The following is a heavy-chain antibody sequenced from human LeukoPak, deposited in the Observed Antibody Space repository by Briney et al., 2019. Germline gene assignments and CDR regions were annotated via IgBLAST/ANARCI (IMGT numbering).Heavy chain of an antibody. Sequence: RPSETLSLTCTVSGGSISNYYWSWIRQPPGKGLEWIGYIFYSGSTNYDPSLKSRVTISVDTSKNQFSLSLTSVTAADTAVYYCARHLPRTDSGYAFGIWGQGTVVTVSS. CDR2: IFYSGST. J-gene: IGHJ3*02. CDR1: GGSISNYY. D-gene: IGHD5-12*01. CDR3: ARHLPRTDSGYAFGI. V-gene: IGHV4-59*08.